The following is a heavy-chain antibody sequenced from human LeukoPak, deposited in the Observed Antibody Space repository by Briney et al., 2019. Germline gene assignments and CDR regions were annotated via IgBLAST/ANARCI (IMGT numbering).Heavy chain of an antibody. V-gene: IGHV3-7*01. CDR2: IKHDGSED. Sequence: GGSLRLSCAASGFTFSSFGMNWVRQTPWKGLEWVANIKHDGSEDYYLDSVKGRFTISRDNAKSSMWLQMNSLRDEDTAVYYCARDQTPFYWGQGSLVTVSS. J-gene: IGHJ4*02. D-gene: IGHD2-15*01. CDR1: GFTFSSFG. CDR3: ARDQTPFY.